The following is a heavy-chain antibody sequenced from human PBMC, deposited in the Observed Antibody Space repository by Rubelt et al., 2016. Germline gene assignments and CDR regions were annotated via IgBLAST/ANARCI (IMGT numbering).Heavy chain of an antibody. CDR2: VIPIFGTA. D-gene: IGHD3-3*01. V-gene: IGHV1-69*01. Sequence: QVQLVQSGAEVKKPGSSVMVSCKASGGTFRSYAISWVRQAPGQGLEWMGGVIPIFGTANYAQKFQGRVTITADESTRTAYRGLSSLRPEDTAVYYCATGGDFGVVIPNWFDPWGQGTLVTVSS. CDR3: ATGGDFGVVIPNWFDP. J-gene: IGHJ5*02. CDR1: GGTFRSYA.